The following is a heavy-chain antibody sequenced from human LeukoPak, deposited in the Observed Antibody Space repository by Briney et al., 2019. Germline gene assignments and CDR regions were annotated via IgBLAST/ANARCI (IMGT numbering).Heavy chain of an antibody. D-gene: IGHD6-13*01. V-gene: IGHV4-4*02. CDR3: ARRPIAAAGINWFDP. Sequence: SGTLSLTCAVSGSSISSSNWWSWVRQPPGKGLEWIGEIYHSGSTNYNPSLKSRVTISVDTSKNQFSLKLSSVTAADTAVYYCARRPIAAAGINWFDPWGQGTLVTVSS. J-gene: IGHJ5*02. CDR1: GSSISSSNW. CDR2: IYHSGST.